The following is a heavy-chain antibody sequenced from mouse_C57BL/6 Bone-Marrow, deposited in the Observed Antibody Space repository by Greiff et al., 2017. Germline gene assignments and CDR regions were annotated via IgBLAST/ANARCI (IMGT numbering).Heavy chain of an antibody. CDR2: INSDGGST. CDR3: ASPNYGSSSFAY. J-gene: IGHJ3*01. Sequence: EVMLVESGGGLVQPGESLKLSCESNEYEFPSHDMSWVRKTPEKRLELVAAINSDGGSTYYPDSVKGRFTISRDNAKNTLYLQMSSLKSEDTAMYYCASPNYGSSSFAYWGQGTLVTVSA. V-gene: IGHV5-2*03. D-gene: IGHD1-1*01. CDR1: EYEFPSHD.